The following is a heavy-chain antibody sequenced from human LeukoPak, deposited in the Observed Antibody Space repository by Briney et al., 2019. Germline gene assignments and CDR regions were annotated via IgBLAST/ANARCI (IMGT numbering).Heavy chain of an antibody. CDR1: GDSVSSNSAA. V-gene: IGHV6-1*01. CDR2: TYYRSTWYN. D-gene: IGHD2-2*01. J-gene: IGHJ5*02. Sequence: SQTLSLTCAISGDSVSSNSAAWNWIRQSPSRGLEWLGRTYYRSTWYNDYAVSVRGRVTVNPDTSKNQFSLHLNSVTPEDTAVYYCARRLTQYDCFDPWGQGILVTVSS. CDR3: ARRLTQYDCFDP.